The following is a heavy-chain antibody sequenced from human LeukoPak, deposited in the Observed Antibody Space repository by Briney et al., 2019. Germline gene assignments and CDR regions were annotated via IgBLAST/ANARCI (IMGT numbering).Heavy chain of an antibody. D-gene: IGHD3-10*01. J-gene: IGHJ4*02. CDR3: ARGPEPIPMVRGVTGPFDY. Sequence: ASVKVSCKASGYTFTSYGISWVRQAPGQGLEWMGWISAYNGNTNYAQKLQGRVTMTTDTSTSTAYMELRSLRSDDTAVYYCARGPEPIPMVRGVTGPFDYWGQGTLVTVSS. CDR1: GYTFTSYG. CDR2: ISAYNGNT. V-gene: IGHV1-18*01.